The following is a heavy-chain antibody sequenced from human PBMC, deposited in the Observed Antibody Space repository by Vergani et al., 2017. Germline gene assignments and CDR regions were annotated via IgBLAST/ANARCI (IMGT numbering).Heavy chain of an antibody. CDR2: ISPKTGDT. CDR1: ESTFSDYN. J-gene: IGHJ5*01. D-gene: IGHD1-26*01. Sequence: QVQLMQSGPVMKKPGGSMKVSCQASESTFSDYNIHWVRQAPVQGLQWMGWISPKTGDTDYLQRFQYRVTMTRDASTKTVYLKMTRLTSDDTAIYYCAHSWNFGRRDWFDSWGPGTLVTVSS. V-gene: IGHV1-2*02. CDR3: AHSWNFGRRDWFDS.